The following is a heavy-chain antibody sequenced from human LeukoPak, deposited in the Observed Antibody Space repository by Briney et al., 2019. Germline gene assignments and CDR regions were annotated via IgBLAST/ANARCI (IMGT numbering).Heavy chain of an antibody. D-gene: IGHD2-2*01. CDR1: GFTFSSYS. CDR2: IGGSGRST. J-gene: IGHJ4*02. V-gene: IGHV3-23*01. CDR3: AKDQQLQPFHY. Sequence: GGSLRLSCAASGFTFSSYSMNWVRQAPGKGLEWVSTIGGSGRSTYYADSVKGRFTISRDNSKNTLYLQMNSLRAEDTSVYYCAKDQQLQPFHYWGQGTLVTVST.